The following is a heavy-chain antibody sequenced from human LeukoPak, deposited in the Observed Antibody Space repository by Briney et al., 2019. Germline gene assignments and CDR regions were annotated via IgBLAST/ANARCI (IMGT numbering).Heavy chain of an antibody. Sequence: PSETLSLTCTVSSGSISSHYWSWIRQSPEGGLGWIGFIYYTGTTRYNPSLRGRVTMSVDSSRNHFSLKLTPMTAADTALYYCARLLNNDNAGDPDTFDMWGQGTMVTVSS. CDR2: IYYTGTT. D-gene: IGHD2-21*02. CDR3: ARLLNNDNAGDPDTFDM. J-gene: IGHJ3*02. CDR1: SGSISSHY. V-gene: IGHV4-59*11.